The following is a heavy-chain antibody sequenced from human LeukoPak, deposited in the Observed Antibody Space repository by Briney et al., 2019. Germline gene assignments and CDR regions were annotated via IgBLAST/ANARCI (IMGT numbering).Heavy chain of an antibody. CDR2: ISWNSGSI. Sequence: GRPVTLSRAGSAFTSEGYDMHWVRQAPGKGLEWVSGISWNSGSIGYADSVKGRFTISRDNAKNSLYLQMNSLRAEDTALYYCAKGGDIVVVPAALDYWGQGTLVTVSS. D-gene: IGHD2-2*01. J-gene: IGHJ4*02. V-gene: IGHV3-9*01. CDR1: AFTSEGYD. CDR3: AKGGDIVVVPAALDY.